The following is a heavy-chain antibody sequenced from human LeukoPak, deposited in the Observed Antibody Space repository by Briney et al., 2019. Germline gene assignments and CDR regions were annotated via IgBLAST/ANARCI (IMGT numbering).Heavy chain of an antibody. D-gene: IGHD2-2*02. V-gene: IGHV3-30*04. CDR1: GFTFSSYA. CDR2: XXXXGSNK. CDR3: ARVNRCSSTSCYIYGMDV. J-gene: IGHJ6*04. Sequence: PGGSLRLSCAASGFTFSSYAMHWVRQAPGKGLXXXXXXXXXGSNKYYADSVKGRFTISRDNSKNTLYLQMNSLRAEDTAVYYCARVNRCSSTSCYIYGMDVWGKGTTVTVSS.